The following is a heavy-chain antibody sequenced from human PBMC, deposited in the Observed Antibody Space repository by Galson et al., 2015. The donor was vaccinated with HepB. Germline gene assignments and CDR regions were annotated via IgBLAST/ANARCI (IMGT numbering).Heavy chain of an antibody. CDR1: GFIFSNAW. CDR3: TTDMRWEPQNRFDY. D-gene: IGHD1-14*01. V-gene: IGHV3-15*01. Sequence: SLRLSCAASGFIFSNAWMCWVRQAPGKGLEWVGRIKSNPDGGTTDYAAPVKGRFTISRDDSKNTLYLQMNSLKTEDTAVYYCTTDMRWEPQNRFDYWDQGTLVTVSS. J-gene: IGHJ4*02. CDR2: IKSNPDGGTT.